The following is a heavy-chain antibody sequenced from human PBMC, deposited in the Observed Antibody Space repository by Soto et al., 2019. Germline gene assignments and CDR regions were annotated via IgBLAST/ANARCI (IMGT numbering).Heavy chain of an antibody. CDR1: GYTLTELS. D-gene: IGHD7-27*01. Sequence: ASVKVSCKVSGYTLTELSMHWVRQAPGKGLEWMGGFDPEDGETIYAQKFQGRVTMTEDTSTDTAYMELSSLRSEDTAVYYCATDKWGSKGGSYYYGMDVWGQGTTVT. V-gene: IGHV1-24*01. J-gene: IGHJ6*02. CDR3: ATDKWGSKGGSYYYGMDV. CDR2: FDPEDGET.